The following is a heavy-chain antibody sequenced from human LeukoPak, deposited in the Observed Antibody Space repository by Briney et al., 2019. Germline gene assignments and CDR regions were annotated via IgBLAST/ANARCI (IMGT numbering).Heavy chain of an antibody. V-gene: IGHV4-59*01. J-gene: IGHJ6*03. CDR2: IYYSGST. D-gene: IGHD2-2*01. CDR1: GGSISSYY. Sequence: SETLSLTCTVSGGSISSYYWSWIRQPPGKGLEWIGYIYYSGSTNYNPSLKSRVTISVDTSKNQFSLKLSSVTAADTAAYYCARAGYCSSTSCYGDYYYYMDVWGKGTTVTVSS. CDR3: ARAGYCSSTSCYGDYYYYMDV.